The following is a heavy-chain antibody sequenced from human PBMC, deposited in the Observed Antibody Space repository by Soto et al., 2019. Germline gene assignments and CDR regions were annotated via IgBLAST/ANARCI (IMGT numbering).Heavy chain of an antibody. D-gene: IGHD4-17*01. Sequence: QVQLQESGPGLVRPSQTLSLTCTVPNGSIDNTVFFWNWIRQHPGRGLEWIGYISYSGKTFYNPSLQSRVSMSLDTSTNQFSLKLSSAAAADTAVYFCARHLSGDYPNAKWFDPWGQGTLVTVSS. CDR1: NGSIDNTVFF. CDR3: ARHLSGDYPNAKWFDP. J-gene: IGHJ5*02. CDR2: ISYSGKT. V-gene: IGHV4-31*03.